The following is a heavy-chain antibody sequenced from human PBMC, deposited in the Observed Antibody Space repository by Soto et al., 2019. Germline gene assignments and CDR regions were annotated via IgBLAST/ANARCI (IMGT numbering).Heavy chain of an antibody. Sequence: ASVKVSCKASGYTFTSYGISWVRQAPGQGLEWMGWISAYNGNTNYAQKLQGRVTMTTDTSTSTAYMELRSLRSDDTAVYYSARFILGIAVAGLHYWGQGTLVTVSS. CDR1: GYTFTSYG. CDR2: ISAYNGNT. D-gene: IGHD6-19*01. V-gene: IGHV1-18*01. J-gene: IGHJ4*02. CDR3: ARFILGIAVAGLHY.